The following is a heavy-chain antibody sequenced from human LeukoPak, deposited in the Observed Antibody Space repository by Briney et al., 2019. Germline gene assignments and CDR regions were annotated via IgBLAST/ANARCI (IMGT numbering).Heavy chain of an antibody. CDR3: ARSSTIFGVVIKHYFDY. D-gene: IGHD3-3*01. CDR2: IIPILGIA. CDR1: GGTFSSYA. Sequence: SVKVSCKASGGTFSSYAISWVRQAPGQGLEWMGRIIPILGIANYAQKFQGRVTITADKSTSTAYMELSSLRSEDTAVYYCARSSTIFGVVIKHYFDYWGQGTLVTVSS. J-gene: IGHJ4*02. V-gene: IGHV1-69*04.